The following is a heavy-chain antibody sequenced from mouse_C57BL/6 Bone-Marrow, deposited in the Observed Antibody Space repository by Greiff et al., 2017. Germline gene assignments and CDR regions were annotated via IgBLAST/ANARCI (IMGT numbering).Heavy chain of an antibody. V-gene: IGHV5-9-1*02. J-gene: IGHJ3*01. D-gene: IGHD1-3*01. Sequence: EVKVVESGEGLVKPGGSLKLSCAASGFTFSSYAMSWVRQTPEKRLEWVAYISSGGDYISYADTVKGRFTISRDNARNTLYLQMSSLKSEDTAMYYCTRDKGPAWFAYWGQGTLVTVSA. CDR3: TRDKGPAWFAY. CDR1: GFTFSSYA. CDR2: ISSGGDYI.